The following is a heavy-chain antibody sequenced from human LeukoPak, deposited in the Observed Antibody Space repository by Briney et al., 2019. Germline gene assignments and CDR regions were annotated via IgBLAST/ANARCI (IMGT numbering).Heavy chain of an antibody. CDR3: ARGPQPQNWAPTYYYYYMDV. V-gene: IGHV4-61*01. Sequence: SETLSLTCTVSGGSISSSSYYWNWIRQPPGKGLEWIGYIYNSGSSNYNPSLKSRVTLSVDTSKNQISLKLSSATAADTAVYYCARGPQPQNWAPTYYYYYMDVWGKGTTVTVSS. J-gene: IGHJ6*03. CDR2: IYNSGSS. CDR1: GGSISSSSYY. D-gene: IGHD7-27*01.